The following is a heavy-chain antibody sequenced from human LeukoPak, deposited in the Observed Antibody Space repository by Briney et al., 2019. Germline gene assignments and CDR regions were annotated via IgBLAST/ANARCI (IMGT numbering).Heavy chain of an antibody. D-gene: IGHD3-10*01. V-gene: IGHV4-39*07. CDR2: FYYSGNT. J-gene: IGHJ6*03. Sequence: SETLSLTCTVSGGSISSSSYYWGWIRQPPGKGLEWIGSFYYSGNTYYNPSLKSRVTISVDTSKNQFSLKLSSVTAADTAVYYCARRFGYYGSGSYYKRGYYYYYMDVWGKGTTVTISS. CDR1: GGSISSSSYY. CDR3: ARRFGYYGSGSYYKRGYYYYYMDV.